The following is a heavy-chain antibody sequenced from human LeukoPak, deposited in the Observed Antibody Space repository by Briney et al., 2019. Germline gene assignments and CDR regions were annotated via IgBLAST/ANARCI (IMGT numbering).Heavy chain of an antibody. CDR1: GFTFSSYA. CDR2: ISGSGGST. Sequence: TGGSLRLSCAASGFTFSSYAMSWVRQAPGKGLEWVSAISGSGGSTYYADSVKGRFTISRDNSKNTLYLQMNSLRAEDTAVYYCANSRVRKGTWPLPPGYGMDVWGQGTTVTVSS. V-gene: IGHV3-23*01. D-gene: IGHD1-1*01. J-gene: IGHJ6*02. CDR3: ANSRVRKGTWPLPPGYGMDV.